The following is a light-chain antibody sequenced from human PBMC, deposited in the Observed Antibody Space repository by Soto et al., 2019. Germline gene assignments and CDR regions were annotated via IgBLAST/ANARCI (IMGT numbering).Light chain of an antibody. CDR3: SLYTTSTTLE. V-gene: IGLV2-14*03. CDR2: GVS. CDR1: SSDVGGFNY. Sequence: QSALTQPASVSGSPGQSITMSCTGTSSDVGGFNYVSWYQQHPGKVPKLIIFGVSNPPSGVSDRFSGSRSGNSASLTISGLQAEDEADYSCSLYTTSTTLEFGGGTKLSVL. J-gene: IGLJ3*02.